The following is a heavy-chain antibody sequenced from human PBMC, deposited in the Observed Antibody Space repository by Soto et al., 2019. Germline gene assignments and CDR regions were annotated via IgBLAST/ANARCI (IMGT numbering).Heavy chain of an antibody. CDR3: ARAASFYYDNTVYYHFDY. CDR1: GGSINSGGFY. D-gene: IGHD3-22*01. Sequence: SETLSLTCTVSGGSINSGGFYWSWIRQHPGKGLEWIGYIYYSGSTYYNPSLKSRVIISVDTSKNQFSLRLRSVTAADTAVYYFARAASFYYDNTVYYHFDYWGEVPLVTV. CDR2: IYYSGST. V-gene: IGHV4-31*03. J-gene: IGHJ4*02.